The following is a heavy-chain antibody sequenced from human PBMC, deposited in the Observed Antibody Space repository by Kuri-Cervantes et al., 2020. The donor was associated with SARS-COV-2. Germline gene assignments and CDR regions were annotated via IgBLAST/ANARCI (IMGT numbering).Heavy chain of an antibody. V-gene: IGHV3-53*04. CDR1: GFTFSSYA. D-gene: IGHD3-10*01. Sequence: GGSLRLSCAAPGFTFSSYAMSWVRQAPGKGLEWVLVIYSGGNAYLADSVKGRFTVSRHNSKNTVYLQMNSLRAEDTAVYYCVRGLYLDNWGQGTLVTVSS. CDR2: IYSGGNA. J-gene: IGHJ4*02. CDR3: VRGLYLDN.